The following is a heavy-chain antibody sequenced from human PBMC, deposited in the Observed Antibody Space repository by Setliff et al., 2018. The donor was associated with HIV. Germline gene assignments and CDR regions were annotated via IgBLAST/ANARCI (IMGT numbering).Heavy chain of an antibody. CDR1: VFTFNNYG. J-gene: IGHJ6*02. CDR3: AKDVCSGAYCYAYYYYGMDV. V-gene: IGHV3-30*02. D-gene: IGHD2-15*01. Sequence: HPGGSLRLSCAASVFTFNNYGMNWVRQAPGKGLEWVAFIRYDGSQKYYVDSVKGRFTISRDNSKNTLYLQMNSLRVGDTAVYYCAKDVCSGAYCYAYYYYGMDVWGQGTMVTVSS. CDR2: IRYDGSQK.